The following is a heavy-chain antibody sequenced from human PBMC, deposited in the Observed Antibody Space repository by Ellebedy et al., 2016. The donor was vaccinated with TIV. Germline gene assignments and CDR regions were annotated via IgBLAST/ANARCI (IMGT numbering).Heavy chain of an antibody. J-gene: IGHJ5*02. CDR2: ISAYNGNT. CDR1: GYTFTSYG. CDR3: AREGYSSSWYLRWWGAGWFDP. D-gene: IGHD6-13*01. V-gene: IGHV1-18*04. Sequence: ASVKVSCXASGYTFTSYGISWVRQAPGQGLEWMGWISAYNGNTNYAQKLQGIVTMTTDTSTSTAYMELRSLRSDDTAVYYCAREGYSSSWYLRWWGAGWFDPWGQGTLVTVSS.